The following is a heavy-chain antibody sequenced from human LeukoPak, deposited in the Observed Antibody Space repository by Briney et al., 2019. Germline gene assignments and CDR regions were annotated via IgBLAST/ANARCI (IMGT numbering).Heavy chain of an antibody. Sequence: GGSLRLSCAASGFTFSSYGMHWVRQAPGKGLEWVAVISYDGSNKYYADSVKGRFTISRDNSKNTLYLQMNSLRAEDTAVYYCAILPQLTTEFDYRGQGTLVTVSS. CDR3: AILPQLTTEFDY. CDR2: ISYDGSNK. D-gene: IGHD4-17*01. J-gene: IGHJ4*02. V-gene: IGHV3-30*03. CDR1: GFTFSSYG.